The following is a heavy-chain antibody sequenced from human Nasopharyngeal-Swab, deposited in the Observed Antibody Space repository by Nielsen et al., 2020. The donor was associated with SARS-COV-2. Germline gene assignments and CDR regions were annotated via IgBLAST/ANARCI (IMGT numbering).Heavy chain of an antibody. D-gene: IGHD2-2*02. Sequence: ESLKISCTVSGGSISSYYWSWIRQPAGKGLEWIGRIYTSGSTNYNPSLKSRVTMSVDTSKNQFSLKLSSVTAADTAVYYCARDIPLDGYYYGMDVWGQGTTVTVSS. CDR3: ARDIPLDGYYYGMDV. CDR2: IYTSGST. CDR1: GGSISSYY. V-gene: IGHV4-4*07. J-gene: IGHJ6*02.